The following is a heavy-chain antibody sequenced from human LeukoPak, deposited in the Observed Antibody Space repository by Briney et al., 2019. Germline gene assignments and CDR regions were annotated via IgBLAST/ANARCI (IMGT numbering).Heavy chain of an antibody. CDR3: ARAGAKWY. Sequence: ASVKVSCKASGYMFTSYNMQWVRQAPGQGLEWMGGISAYNGNTNYAQNLQGRVTMHTDPSTSTAYMELRSLRSDDTAVYYCARAGAKWYWGQGTLVTVSS. V-gene: IGHV1-18*04. CDR1: GYMFTSYN. CDR2: ISAYNGNT. D-gene: IGHD1-26*01. J-gene: IGHJ4*02.